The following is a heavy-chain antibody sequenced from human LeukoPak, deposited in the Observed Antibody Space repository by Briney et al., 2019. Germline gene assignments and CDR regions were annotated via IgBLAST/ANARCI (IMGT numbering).Heavy chain of an antibody. J-gene: IGHJ4*02. D-gene: IGHD3-10*01. CDR3: AKTYYYLSGSLPEDY. CDR2: ISYDGSNK. V-gene: IGHV3-30*18. Sequence: GGSLRLSCAASGFTFSSYGMHWVRQAPGKGLEWVAVISYDGSNKYYADSVKGRLTISRDNSKNTLYLQMNSLRVEDTALYFCAKTYYYLSGSLPEDYWGQGTLVTVSS. CDR1: GFTFSSYG.